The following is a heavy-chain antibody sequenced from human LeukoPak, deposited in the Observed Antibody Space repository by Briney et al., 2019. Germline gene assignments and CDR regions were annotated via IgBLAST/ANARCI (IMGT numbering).Heavy chain of an antibody. D-gene: IGHD3-10*01. J-gene: IGHJ4*02. CDR1: GYSFTSYW. CDR3: ARRMVRGVISSPFDY. V-gene: IGHV5-10-1*01. CDR2: IDPSDSYT. Sequence: GESLKISCKGSGYSFTSYWISWVRQMPGKGLEWMGNIDPSDSYTNYSPSFQGHVTISADKSISTAYLQWSSLKASDTAMYFCARRMVRGVISSPFDYWGQGTLVTVSS.